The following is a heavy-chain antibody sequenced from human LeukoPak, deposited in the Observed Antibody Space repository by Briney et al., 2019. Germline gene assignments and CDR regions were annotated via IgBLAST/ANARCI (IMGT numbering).Heavy chain of an antibody. V-gene: IGHV3-74*01. D-gene: IGHD3-10*01. CDR3: AKARRHYYGSGSYYDY. Sequence: PGGSLRLSCAASGYTFSNYWMHWVRQAPGKGLMWVSRINTDGSRITYADSVKGRFTISRDNAMNTVYLQMNSLRAEDTAVYYCAKARRHYYGSGSYYDYWGQGTLVTVSS. CDR1: GYTFSNYW. J-gene: IGHJ4*02. CDR2: INTDGSRI.